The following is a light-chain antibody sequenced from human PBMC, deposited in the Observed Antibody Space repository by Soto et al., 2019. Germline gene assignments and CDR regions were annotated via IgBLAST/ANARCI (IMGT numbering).Light chain of an antibody. CDR1: QSVSSL. CDR3: QQYNIWPYT. V-gene: IGKV3-15*01. CDR2: DTS. J-gene: IGKJ2*01. Sequence: IVLTQSPATLSVSPGERATLSCRASQSVSSLLAWYQQKPRQAPRLLIYDTSTRATGIPARFSGSGSGTDFTLTISSLQSEDFAIYYCQQYNIWPYTFGQGTKREIK.